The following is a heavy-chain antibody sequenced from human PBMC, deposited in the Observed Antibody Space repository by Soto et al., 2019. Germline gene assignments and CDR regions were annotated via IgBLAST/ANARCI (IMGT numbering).Heavy chain of an antibody. CDR3: AREGALLWIAAAGSWFDP. CDR1: GGTFSSYA. V-gene: IGHV1-69*01. CDR2: IIPIVGTA. D-gene: IGHD6-13*01. Sequence: QVQLVQSGAEVKKPGSSVKVSCKASGGTFSSYAISWVRQAPGQGLEWMGGIIPIVGTANYAPKFQGRVTITADESTSTAYMALSSLRSEDTAVYYCAREGALLWIAAAGSWFDPWGQGTLVTVSS. J-gene: IGHJ5*02.